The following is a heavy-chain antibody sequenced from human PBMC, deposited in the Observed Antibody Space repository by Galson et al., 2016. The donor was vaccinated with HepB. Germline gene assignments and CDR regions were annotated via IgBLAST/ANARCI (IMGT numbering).Heavy chain of an antibody. J-gene: IGHJ1*01. D-gene: IGHD1-26*01. CDR3: ARDQWELKYEYFQH. CDR1: GFTFSSYA. V-gene: IGHV3-30-3*01. Sequence: SLRLSCAASGFTFSSYAMHWVRRAPGKGLEWVAVISYDGSNKYYADSVKGRFTISRDNSKNTLYLQMNSLRAEDTAVYYCARDQWELKYEYFQHWGQGTLVTVSS. CDR2: ISYDGSNK.